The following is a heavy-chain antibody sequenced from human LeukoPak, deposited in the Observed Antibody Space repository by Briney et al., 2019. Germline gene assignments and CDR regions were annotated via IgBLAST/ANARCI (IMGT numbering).Heavy chain of an antibody. V-gene: IGHV1-2*02. CDR1: GYTFTGYY. D-gene: IGHD3-22*01. CDR3: ARDWADYDDTSGYYDY. J-gene: IGHJ4*02. CDR2: INPNSAGT. Sequence: GASVKVSCKASGYTFTGYYMHWVRQAPGQGLEWMGWINPNSAGTKYAQKFQGRVTMTRDTSISTAYMELSRLTSDDTAVYYCARDWADYDDTSGYYDYWGQGTLVTVSS.